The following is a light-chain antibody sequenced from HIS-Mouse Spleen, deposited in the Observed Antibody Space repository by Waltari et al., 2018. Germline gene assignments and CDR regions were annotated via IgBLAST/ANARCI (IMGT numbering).Light chain of an antibody. CDR1: ALPKKY. CDR2: EDS. Sequence: SYELTQPPSVSVSPGQTARIPCSGDALPKKYASWYQQKSGQAPVLVIYEDSKRPSGIPKRFSGSSSGTMATLTISGAQVEDEADYYCYSTDSSGNHRVFGGGTKLTVL. V-gene: IGLV3-10*01. J-gene: IGLJ2*01. CDR3: YSTDSSGNHRV.